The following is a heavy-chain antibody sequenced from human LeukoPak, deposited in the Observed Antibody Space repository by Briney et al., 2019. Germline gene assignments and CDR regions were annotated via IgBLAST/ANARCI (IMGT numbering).Heavy chain of an antibody. V-gene: IGHV3-48*04. J-gene: IGHJ6*04. CDR2: ISSSGSTI. D-gene: IGHD3-10*01. CDR3: ARDPLWFGEMDV. CDR1: GFTFSNYT. Sequence: GGSLRLSCAASGFTFSNYTMNWVRQAPGKGLEWVSYISSSGSTIYYADSVKGRFTISRDNAKNSLYLQMNSLRAEDTAVYYCARDPLWFGEMDVWGKGTTVTVSS.